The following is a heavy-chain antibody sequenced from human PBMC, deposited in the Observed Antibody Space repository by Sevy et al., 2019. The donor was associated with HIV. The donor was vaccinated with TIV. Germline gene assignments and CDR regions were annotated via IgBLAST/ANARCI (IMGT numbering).Heavy chain of an antibody. CDR2: IWFDGTQK. V-gene: IGHV3-33*06. CDR1: GFTFRRYG. J-gene: IGHJ4*02. CDR3: AKDFFEGDVISNFDS. D-gene: IGHD3-3*01. Sequence: GGSLRLSCAASGFTFRRYGMHWVRRAPGKGLEWVAGIWFDGTQKYYLESLKGRFSISRDNSKKMVYLQMNSLRAEDTAVYYCAKDFFEGDVISNFDSWGQGTLVTVSS.